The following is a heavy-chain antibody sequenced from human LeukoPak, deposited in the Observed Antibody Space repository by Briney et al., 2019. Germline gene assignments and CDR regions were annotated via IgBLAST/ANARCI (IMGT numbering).Heavy chain of an antibody. CDR2: IYYSGST. J-gene: IGHJ3*02. CDR3: ARQGTGNSSGWSTDAFDI. V-gene: IGHV4-59*08. D-gene: IGHD6-19*01. Sequence: SETLSLTCTVSGGSISSYYWSRIRQPPGKGLEWIGYIYYSGSTNYNPSLKSRVTISVDTSKNQFSLKLSSVTAADTAVCYCARQGTGNSSGWSTDAFDIWGQGTMVTVSS. CDR1: GGSISSYY.